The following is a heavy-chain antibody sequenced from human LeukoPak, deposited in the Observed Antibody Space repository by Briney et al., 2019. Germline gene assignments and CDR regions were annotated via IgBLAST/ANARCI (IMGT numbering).Heavy chain of an antibody. D-gene: IGHD2-15*01. CDR3: ARENWYLDN. Sequence: GGSLRLSCAASGFTFRTYWMHWVRQVPGRGLVWVSRMNTDGRNIGYADSVKGRFTISRDNAKNTLYLQMNSLRAEDTAVYYCARENWYLDNWGQGTLVTVSS. CDR2: MNTDGRNI. CDR1: GFTFRTYW. J-gene: IGHJ4*02. V-gene: IGHV3-74*01.